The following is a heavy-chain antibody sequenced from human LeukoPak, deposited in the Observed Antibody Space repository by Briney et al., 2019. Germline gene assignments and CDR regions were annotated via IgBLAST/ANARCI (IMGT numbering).Heavy chain of an antibody. V-gene: IGHV4-61*02. J-gene: IGHJ4*02. CDR3: ATGRGAYYDSVWGSPPAY. CDR1: GGSISSGSYY. Sequence: SETLSLTCTVSGGSISSGSYYWSWIRQPAGKGVEWIGRIYTSGSTNYNPSLKSRFTITVNTSKNQFSLKLSSVTAADTAVYNCATGRGAYYDSVWGSPPAYWGQGTLVTVSS. D-gene: IGHD3-16*01. CDR2: IYTSGST.